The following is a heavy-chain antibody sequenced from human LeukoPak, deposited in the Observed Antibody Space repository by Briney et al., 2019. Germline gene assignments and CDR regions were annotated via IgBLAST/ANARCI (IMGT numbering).Heavy chain of an antibody. CDR1: GGSISGYY. V-gene: IGHV4-4*07. D-gene: IGHD4-17*01. CDR2: INTSGST. Sequence: SETLSLTCTVSGGSISGYYWSWIRRPAGKGLEWIGRINTSGSTNYNPPLKSRVTMSVDTSKNQFALKLTSVTAADTAVYYCARERDTVNWFDPWGQGTLVTVSS. CDR3: ARERDTVNWFDP. J-gene: IGHJ5*02.